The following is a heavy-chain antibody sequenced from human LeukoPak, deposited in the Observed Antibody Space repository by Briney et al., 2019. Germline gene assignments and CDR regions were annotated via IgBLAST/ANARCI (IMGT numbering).Heavy chain of an antibody. CDR1: GFTFTSSA. Sequence: SVKDSCKASGFTFTSSAMQWVRQARGQRLEWIGWIVVGSGNTNYAQKFQERVTITRDMSTSTAYMQLSSLRSEDTAVYYCAADRISSGPYYYYMDVWGKGTTVTVSS. CDR2: IVVGSGNT. V-gene: IGHV1-58*02. D-gene: IGHD6-19*01. CDR3: AADRISSGPYYYYMDV. J-gene: IGHJ6*03.